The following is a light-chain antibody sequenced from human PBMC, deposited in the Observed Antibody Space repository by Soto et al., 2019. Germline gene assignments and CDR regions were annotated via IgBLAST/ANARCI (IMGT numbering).Light chain of an antibody. CDR2: DAF. CDR1: QSVATY. Sequence: EIVLTQSPATLSLSPGERATLSCRASQSVATYLAWYQHKPGQAPRLLISDAFDRATGIPGRFSGSGSGTDFTLTIDSLESEDSAVYYCQQRFSGWTFGPGTKVEIK. J-gene: IGKJ1*01. CDR3: QQRFSGWT. V-gene: IGKV3-11*01.